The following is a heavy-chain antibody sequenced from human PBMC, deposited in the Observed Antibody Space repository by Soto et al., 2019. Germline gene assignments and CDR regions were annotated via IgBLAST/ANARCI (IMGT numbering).Heavy chain of an antibody. D-gene: IGHD6-6*01. CDR3: ARVSSSSSAAYNWFVP. CDR1: GYTFTGYY. J-gene: IGHJ5*02. Sequence: ASVKVSCKASGYTFTGYYMYWVRQAPGQGLEWMGWINPNSGGTNYAQKFQGRVTMTRDTSISTAYMELSRLRSDDTAVYYCARVSSSSSAAYNWFVPWGQGTLVTVSS. V-gene: IGHV1-2*02. CDR2: INPNSGGT.